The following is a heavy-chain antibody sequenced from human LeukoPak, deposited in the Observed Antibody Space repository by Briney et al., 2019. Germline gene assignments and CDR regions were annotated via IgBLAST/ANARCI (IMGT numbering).Heavy chain of an antibody. Sequence: GGSLRLSCAASGFIFSSFAMTWVRQAPGKGLEWVSAISRSGVSTYYADSVKGRFTISRDNSKNTVFLQMSSLRAEDTAVYYCAKESPIGVAGVWGQGTLVTVSS. CDR2: ISRSGVST. CDR3: AKESPIGVAGV. CDR1: GFIFSSFA. J-gene: IGHJ4*02. V-gene: IGHV3-23*01. D-gene: IGHD6-19*01.